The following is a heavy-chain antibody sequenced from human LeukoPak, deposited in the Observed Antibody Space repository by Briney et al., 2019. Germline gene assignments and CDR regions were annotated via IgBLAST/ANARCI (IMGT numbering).Heavy chain of an antibody. CDR1: GYTFTSYG. CDR2: ISAYNGNT. J-gene: IGHJ4*02. D-gene: IGHD3-22*01. Sequence: ASVKVSCKGSGYTFTSYGISWVRQAPGQGLEWMGWISAYNGNTNYAQKLQGRVTMTTDTSTRTAYMELRSLRSDDTAVYYCARVDSFDSSGYYSGEDYWGQGTRVTVSS. CDR3: ARVDSFDSSGYYSGEDY. V-gene: IGHV1-18*01.